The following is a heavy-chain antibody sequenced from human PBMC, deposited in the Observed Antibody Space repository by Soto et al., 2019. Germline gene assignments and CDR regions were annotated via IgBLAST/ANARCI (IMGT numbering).Heavy chain of an antibody. J-gene: IGHJ6*02. D-gene: IGHD6-19*01. CDR3: ARDERSGWYEVLYYYGMDV. V-gene: IGHV3-30*03. Sequence: GGSLRLSCAASGFTFSSYGMHWVRQAPGKGLEWVAVISYDGSNKYYADSVKGRFTISRDNSKNTLYLQMNSLRAEDTAVYYCARDERSGWYEVLYYYGMDVWGQGTSVTVSS. CDR2: ISYDGSNK. CDR1: GFTFSSYG.